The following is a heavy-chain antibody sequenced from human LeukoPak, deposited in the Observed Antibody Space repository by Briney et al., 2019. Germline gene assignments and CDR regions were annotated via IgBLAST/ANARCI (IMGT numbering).Heavy chain of an antibody. CDR1: GGSISSYY. CDR2: IYYSGTT. Sequence: SETLSLTCTVSGGSISSYYWSWIRQPPGKGLEWIGYIYYSGTTNYNPSLKGRVTISVDTSKNQFSLKLSSVTAADTAVYYCAREYSSSSGRRAFDVWGQGTMVTVSS. D-gene: IGHD6-6*01. CDR3: AREYSSSSGRRAFDV. J-gene: IGHJ3*01. V-gene: IGHV4-59*08.